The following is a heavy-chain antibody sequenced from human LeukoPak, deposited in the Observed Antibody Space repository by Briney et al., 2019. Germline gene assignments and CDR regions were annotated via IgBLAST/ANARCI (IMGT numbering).Heavy chain of an antibody. Sequence: GASVKVSCKASGYTFTSYGISWVRQAPGQGLEWMGWISAYNGNTNYAQKLQGRVTMTTDTSTSTAYMELRSLRSDDTAVYYCARDSERAAVVPDYMDVWGKGTTVTVSS. V-gene: IGHV1-18*01. D-gene: IGHD2-2*01. CDR2: ISAYNGNT. CDR3: ARDSERAAVVPDYMDV. J-gene: IGHJ6*03. CDR1: GYTFTSYG.